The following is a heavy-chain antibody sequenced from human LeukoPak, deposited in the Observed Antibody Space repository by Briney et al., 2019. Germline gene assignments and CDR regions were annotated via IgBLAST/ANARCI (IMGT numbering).Heavy chain of an antibody. CDR2: IYYSGST. J-gene: IGHJ4*02. CDR3: ARVPDSNYPYYFDD. D-gene: IGHD4-11*01. CDR1: GGSISSYY. V-gene: IGHV4-59*01. Sequence: SETLSLTCTVSGGSISSYYWSWIRQPPGKGLEWIGYIYYSGSTNHNPSLKSRVTISVDTSKNQFSLKLSSLTAAETAVYCCARVPDSNYPYYFDDWGQGTLVTVSS.